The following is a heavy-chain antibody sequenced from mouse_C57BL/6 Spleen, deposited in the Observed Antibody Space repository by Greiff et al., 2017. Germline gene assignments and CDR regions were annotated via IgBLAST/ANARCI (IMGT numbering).Heavy chain of an antibody. CDR3: ARRDYGSSYAMDY. J-gene: IGHJ4*01. D-gene: IGHD1-1*01. V-gene: IGHV1-72*01. Sequence: QVQLQQPGAELVKPGASVKLSCKASGYTFTSYWMHWVKQRPGRGLEWLGRIDPNSGGTKYTEKFKRKATLTVDKPSSTAYMQLSSLTSEDSAVYYCARRDYGSSYAMDYWGQGTSVTVSS. CDR1: GYTFTSYW. CDR2: IDPNSGGT.